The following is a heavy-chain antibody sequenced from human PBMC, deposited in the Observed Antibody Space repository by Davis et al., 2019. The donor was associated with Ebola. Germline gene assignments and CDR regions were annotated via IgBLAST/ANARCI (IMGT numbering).Heavy chain of an antibody. D-gene: IGHD6-6*01. J-gene: IGHJ6*04. CDR2: IGTDTGNS. CDR1: GYTFNKYA. V-gene: IGHV7-4-1*02. Sequence: ASVKVSCKASGYTFNKYAMNWVRQAPGQGLEWMGWIGTDTGNSTNAQGFAGRFVFSLDTSVTTTYLQINGLKVEDTAVYYCARGGRSSSYGMDVWGKGTTVTVSS. CDR3: ARGGRSSSYGMDV.